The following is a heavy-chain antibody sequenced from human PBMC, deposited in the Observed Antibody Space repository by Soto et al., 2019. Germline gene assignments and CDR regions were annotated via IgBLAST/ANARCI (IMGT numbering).Heavy chain of an antibody. D-gene: IGHD4-17*01. CDR3: ARDADYARFDY. V-gene: IGHV4-59*01. CDR1: GGSISSYY. J-gene: IGHJ4*02. Sequence: SETLSLTCTVSGGSISSYYWSWIRQPPGKGLEWIGYIYYSGSTNYNPSLKSRVTISVDTSKNQFSLKLSSVTAADTAVYYCARDADYARFDYWGQGTLVTVS. CDR2: IYYSGST.